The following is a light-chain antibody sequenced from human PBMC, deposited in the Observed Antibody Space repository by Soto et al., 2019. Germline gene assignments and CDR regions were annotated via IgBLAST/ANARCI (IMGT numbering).Light chain of an antibody. CDR3: QQLNSYPRIT. CDR1: QSISSW. CDR2: KAS. V-gene: IGKV1-5*03. J-gene: IGKJ5*01. Sequence: DIQMTQSPSTLSGSVGDRVTITCRASQSISSWLAWYQQKPGKAPKLLIYKASSLESGVPSRFSGSGSGTEFTLTISSLQPEDFATYYCQQLNSYPRITFGQGTRLEIK.